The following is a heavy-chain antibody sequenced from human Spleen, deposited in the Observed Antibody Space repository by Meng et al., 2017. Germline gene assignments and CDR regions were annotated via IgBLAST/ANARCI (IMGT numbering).Heavy chain of an antibody. D-gene: IGHD3/OR15-3a*01. CDR3: ARALLGDWTGFYYGY. J-gene: IGHJ4*02. V-gene: IGHV1-18*01. CDR1: GYTFTSYG. CDR2: ISAYNGNT. Sequence: GQLLHSGAEVKKPGASVKVSCKASGYTFTSYGISWVRQAPGQGLEWMGWISAYNGNTNYAQKLQGRVTMTTDTSTSTAYMELRSLRSDDTAVYYCARALLGDWTGFYYGYWGQGTLVTVSS.